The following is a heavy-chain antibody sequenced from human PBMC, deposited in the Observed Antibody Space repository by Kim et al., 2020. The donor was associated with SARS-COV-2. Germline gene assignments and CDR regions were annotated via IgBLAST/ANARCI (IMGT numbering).Heavy chain of an antibody. J-gene: IGHJ4*02. CDR1: GYIFATSY. Sequence: GESLKISCQGSGYIFATSYIGWVRQMPGKGLEWMGIIYPGDSRITYSPSFQDQVTISVDTSIDTAFLQWGSLKASDTAMYYCARSPHYNFWAYYYDSWGQGTLVIVSS. CDR2: IYPGDSRI. V-gene: IGHV5-51*01. CDR3: ARSPHYNFWAYYYDS. D-gene: IGHD3-3*01.